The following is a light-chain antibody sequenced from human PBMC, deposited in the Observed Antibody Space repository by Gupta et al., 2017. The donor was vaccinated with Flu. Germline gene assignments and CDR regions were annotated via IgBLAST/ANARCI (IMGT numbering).Light chain of an antibody. Sequence: QAVLTQPPSASGPPGQRVTIPCSGSRSNIGNNYVSWYWQLPGTAPKPLIYTNNPRRSAAPARFSGSKSATSAAVATTWVRDEDEAAFYCSAWDASRNAWVFGGGTKLTVL. CDR3: SAWDASRNAWV. J-gene: IGLJ2*01. CDR2: TNN. CDR1: RSNIGNNY. V-gene: IGLV1-47*01.